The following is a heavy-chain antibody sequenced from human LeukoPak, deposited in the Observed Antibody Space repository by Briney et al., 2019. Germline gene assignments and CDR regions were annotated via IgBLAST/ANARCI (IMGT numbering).Heavy chain of an antibody. V-gene: IGHV1-2*02. D-gene: IGHD6-25*01. CDR1: GYTFTGYY. CDR2: INPNSGGT. Sequence: GASVKVSCKASGYTFTGYYMHSVRQAPGQGLEWMGWINPNSGGTNYAQKFQGRVTMTRDTSISTAYMELSRLRSDDTAVYYCARGAARGPKRVVDYWGQGTLVTVSS. J-gene: IGHJ4*02. CDR3: ARGAARGPKRVVDY.